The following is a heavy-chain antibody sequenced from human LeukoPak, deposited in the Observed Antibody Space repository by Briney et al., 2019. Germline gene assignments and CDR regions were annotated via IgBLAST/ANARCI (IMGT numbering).Heavy chain of an antibody. Sequence: SETLSLTCTVSGGSISSSSYYWGWIRQPPGKGLEWIGEINHSGSTNYNPSLKSRVTISVDTSKNQFSLKLSSVTAADTAVYYCARTMVRGVIIMGGYYFDYWGQGTLVTVSS. D-gene: IGHD3-10*01. CDR1: GGSISSSSYY. V-gene: IGHV4-39*07. CDR3: ARTMVRGVIIMGGYYFDY. J-gene: IGHJ4*02. CDR2: INHSGST.